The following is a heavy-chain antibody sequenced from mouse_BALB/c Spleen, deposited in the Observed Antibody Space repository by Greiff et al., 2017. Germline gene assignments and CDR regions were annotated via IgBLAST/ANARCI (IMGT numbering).Heavy chain of an antibody. CDR1: GYAFSSYW. V-gene: IGHV1-80*01. D-gene: IGHD1-1*01. J-gene: IGHJ2*01. Sequence: QVQLQQSGAELVRPGSSVKISCKASGYAFSSYWMNWVKQRPGQGLEWIGQIYPGDGDTNYNGKFKGKATLTADKSSSTAYMQLSSLTSEDSAVYFCARNGDTTVVAGDYFDYWGQGTTLTVSA. CDR3: ARNGDTTVVAGDYFDY. CDR2: IYPGDGDT.